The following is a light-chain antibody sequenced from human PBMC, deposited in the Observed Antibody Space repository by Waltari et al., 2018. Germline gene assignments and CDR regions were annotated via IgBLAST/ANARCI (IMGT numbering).Light chain of an antibody. CDR3: QSYDSSLSAVV. V-gene: IGLV1-40*01. Sequence: QSVLTQPPSVSGAPGQRVTISCTGSSSNIGAGYDVHWYQQLPGTAPKLLIYGNSNRPSGVPDRFSGSKSGTSASLAITVLQAEDEADDYCQSYDSSLSAVVFGGGTKLTVL. J-gene: IGLJ2*01. CDR2: GNS. CDR1: SSNIGAGYD.